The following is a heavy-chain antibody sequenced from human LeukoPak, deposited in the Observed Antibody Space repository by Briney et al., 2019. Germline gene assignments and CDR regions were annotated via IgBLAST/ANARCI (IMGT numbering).Heavy chain of an antibody. CDR3: ARSKNGWSHFDY. CDR1: GGSIGSYY. D-gene: IGHD6-19*01. V-gene: IGHV4-59*01. J-gene: IGHJ4*02. CDR2: IYYSGST. Sequence: SETLSLTCTFSGGSIGSYYWSWIRQPAGKGLEWIGYIYYSGSTNYNPSLKSRVTISVDTSKNQFSLKLSSVTAADTAVYYCARSKNGWSHFDYWGQGTLVTVSS.